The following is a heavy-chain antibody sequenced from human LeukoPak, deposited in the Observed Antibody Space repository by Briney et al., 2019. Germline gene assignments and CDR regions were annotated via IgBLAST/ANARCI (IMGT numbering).Heavy chain of an antibody. CDR2: INPNSGGT. D-gene: IGHD2-2*01. CDR3: ASPSCDSTSGYGWFDP. J-gene: IGHJ5*02. V-gene: IGHV1-2*02. Sequence: GASVKVSCKASGYTLTGYYMHWVRQAPGQGLEWMGWINPNSGGTNYAQKFQGRVTMTRDTSISTAYMELSRLRSDDTAVYYCASPSCDSTSGYGWFDPWGQGTLVTVSS. CDR1: GYTLTGYY.